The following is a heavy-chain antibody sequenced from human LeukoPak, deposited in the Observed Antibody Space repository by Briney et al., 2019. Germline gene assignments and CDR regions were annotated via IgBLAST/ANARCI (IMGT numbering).Heavy chain of an antibody. CDR3: ARVPNYYGSGSYYNPPYYYYYGMDV. CDR1: GGSFSGYY. D-gene: IGHD3-10*01. CDR2: SNHSRST. J-gene: IGHJ6*04. V-gene: IGHV4-34*01. Sequence: SETLSLTCAVYGGSFSGYYWSWIRQPPGKGLEWIGESNHSRSTNYNPSLKSRVTISVDTSKNQFSLKLSSVTAADTAVYYCARVPNYYGSGSYYNPPYYYYYGMDVWGKGTTVTVSS.